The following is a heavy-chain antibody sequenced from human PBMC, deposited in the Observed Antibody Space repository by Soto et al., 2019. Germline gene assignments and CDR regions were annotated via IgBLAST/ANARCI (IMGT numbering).Heavy chain of an antibody. D-gene: IGHD2-8*01. CDR1: GFTFSTYA. CDR2: ISGSGGRT. Sequence: EVQLLESGGGLVQPGGSLSLSCAASGFTFSTYAMTWLRQAPGKGLEWVSIISGSGGRTYYADSVKGRFTVSRDTSKNTLYLQMISLRAEDTAVYYCAKTSGCTNGVCYSEDVYFYMDFWGKGTTVTVSS. J-gene: IGHJ6*03. CDR3: AKTSGCTNGVCYSEDVYFYMDF. V-gene: IGHV3-23*01.